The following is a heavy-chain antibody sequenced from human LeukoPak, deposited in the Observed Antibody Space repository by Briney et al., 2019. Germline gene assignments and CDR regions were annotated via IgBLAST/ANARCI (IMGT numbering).Heavy chain of an antibody. J-gene: IGHJ4*02. CDR1: GFTFSSYA. CDR3: AKDRHGDHGYFDY. Sequence: GGSLRLSCAAAGFTFSSYAMSWVRQAPGKGLEWVSAISGSGGSTYYADSVKGRFTISRDNSKNTLYLQMNSLRAEDTAVYYCAKDRHGDHGYFDYWGQGTLVTVSS. CDR2: ISGSGGST. V-gene: IGHV3-23*01. D-gene: IGHD4-17*01.